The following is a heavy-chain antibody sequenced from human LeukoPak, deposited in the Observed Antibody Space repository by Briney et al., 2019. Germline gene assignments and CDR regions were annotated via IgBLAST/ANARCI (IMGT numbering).Heavy chain of an antibody. CDR2: ISSSGSTI. Sequence: GGSLRLSCAASGFTFSSYEMNWVRHAPGKGLEWVSYISSSGSTIDYADSVKGRFTISRDNAKNSLYLQMNSLRGEDTAVYYCGNHPHWGGDYWGQGTLVTVSS. D-gene: IGHD7-27*01. V-gene: IGHV3-48*03. J-gene: IGHJ4*02. CDR1: GFTFSSYE. CDR3: GNHPHWGGDY.